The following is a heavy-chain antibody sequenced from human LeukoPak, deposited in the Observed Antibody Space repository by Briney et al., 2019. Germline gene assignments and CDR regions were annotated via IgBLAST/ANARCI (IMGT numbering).Heavy chain of an antibody. CDR1: GFTFISYW. Sequence: PGGSLRLSCAASGFTFISYWMSWVRQAPGKGLEWVANIKQDGSDKYYVDSVKGRFTISRDNAKNSLYLQMNSLRAEDTAVYYCARASAVAGTRDYWGQGTLVTVSS. J-gene: IGHJ4*02. D-gene: IGHD6-19*01. V-gene: IGHV3-7*01. CDR2: IKQDGSDK. CDR3: ARASAVAGTRDY.